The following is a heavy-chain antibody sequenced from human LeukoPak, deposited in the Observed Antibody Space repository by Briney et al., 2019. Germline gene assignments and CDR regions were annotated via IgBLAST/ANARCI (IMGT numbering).Heavy chain of an antibody. CDR3: ARDGRGYASSWYFDL. V-gene: IGHV4-31*03. CDR1: GGSISSGGYY. J-gene: IGHJ4*02. Sequence: SQTLSLTCTVSGGSISSGGYYWSWIRQHPGKGLEWIGYIYYSGSTYYNPSLKSRVTISVDTSKNQFSLKLSSVTAADTAVYYCARDGRGYASSWYFDLWGQGTLVTVSS. D-gene: IGHD6-13*01. CDR2: IYYSGST.